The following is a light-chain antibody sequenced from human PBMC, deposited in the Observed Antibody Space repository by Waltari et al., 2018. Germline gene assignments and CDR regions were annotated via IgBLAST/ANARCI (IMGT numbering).Light chain of an antibody. J-gene: IGKJ1*01. CDR3: QQYGNPPRT. V-gene: IGKV3-20*01. CDR1: QIVASRH. Sequence: DTVLTQSPGTLSLSPGERATLSCRASQIVASRHLAWYQQKPGPAPRLLIYDASSRATGIPDRFSGSGSGTDFTLTITRLEPEDFAVYYCQQYGNPPRTFGQGTDVEIK. CDR2: DAS.